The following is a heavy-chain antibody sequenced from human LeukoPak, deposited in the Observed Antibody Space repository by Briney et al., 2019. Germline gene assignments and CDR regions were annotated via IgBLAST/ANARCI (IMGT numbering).Heavy chain of an antibody. D-gene: IGHD2-2*01. CDR2: IYHNGGA. Sequence: PSETLSLTCAVSGYSINNGYQWAWIRQSPGRGLEWIGSIYHNGGAHYNPSLRSRVVISVDTSNNQFSLRLSSVTVADTAVYYCARDPRWLTPDCTSTSCYENYFDPWGRGTLVIVSS. V-gene: IGHV4-38-2*02. CDR3: ARDPRWLTPDCTSTSCYENYFDP. CDR1: GYSINNGYQ. J-gene: IGHJ5*02.